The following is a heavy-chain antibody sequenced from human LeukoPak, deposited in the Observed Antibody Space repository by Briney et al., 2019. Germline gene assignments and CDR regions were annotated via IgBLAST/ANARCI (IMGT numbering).Heavy chain of an antibody. CDR3: ARAVTMIVPSGDWFDP. Sequence: SQTLSLTCTVSGGSISSGSYYWSWIRQPAGKGLEWIGRIYTSGSTNYNPSLKSRVTISVDTSKNHFSLKLSSVNAADTAVYYCARAVTMIVPSGDWFDPWGQGTLVTVSS. J-gene: IGHJ5*02. V-gene: IGHV4-61*02. CDR1: GGSISSGSYY. D-gene: IGHD3-22*01. CDR2: IYTSGST.